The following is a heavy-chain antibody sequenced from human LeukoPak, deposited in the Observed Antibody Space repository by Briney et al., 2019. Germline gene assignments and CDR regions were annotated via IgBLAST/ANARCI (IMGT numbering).Heavy chain of an antibody. CDR1: GYSFSDYY. D-gene: IGHD2-21*01. J-gene: IGHJ5*02. Sequence: ASVKVSCKTSGYSFSDYYMHWVRQATGQGLEWMGWINPNSGGTSSAQKFQGRVTMTRDTSITTVYMEVSWLTSDDTAIYYCARADRLDGGPYLIGPWGQGTLVTVSS. CDR3: ARADRLDGGPYLIGP. CDR2: INPNSGGT. V-gene: IGHV1-2*02.